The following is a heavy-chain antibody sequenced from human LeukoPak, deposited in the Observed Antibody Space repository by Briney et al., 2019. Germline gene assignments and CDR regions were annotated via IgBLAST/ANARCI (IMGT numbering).Heavy chain of an antibody. CDR3: ARGRSDYYDSSGYYFDY. CDR2: INPSGGST. D-gene: IGHD3-22*01. CDR1: GYTFTSYY. V-gene: IGHV1-46*01. Sequence: ASVKVSCKASGYTFTSYYMHWVRQAPGQGLEWMGIINPSGGSTSCAQKFQGRVTMTRDTSTSTVYMELSSLRSEDTAVYYCARGRSDYYDSSGYYFDYWGQGTLVTVSS. J-gene: IGHJ4*02.